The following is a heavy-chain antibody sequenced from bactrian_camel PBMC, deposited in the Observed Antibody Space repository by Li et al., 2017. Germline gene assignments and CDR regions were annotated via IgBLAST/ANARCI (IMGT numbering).Heavy chain of an antibody. CDR3: AAGTSRGVMSRCLYNDYHLRSY. CDR2: IDADGRT. J-gene: IGHJ4*01. D-gene: IGHD4*01. V-gene: IGHV3S26*01. Sequence: VQLVESGGGSVQAGGSLRLSCQATGFTSKTFCMAWFRQAPGKEREGVAAIDADGRTSYTESVKGRFTISQDNSKNLLYLQMNSLKPDDSAMYYCAAGTSRGVMSRCLYNDYHLRSYWGQGTQVTVS. CDR1: GFTSKTFC.